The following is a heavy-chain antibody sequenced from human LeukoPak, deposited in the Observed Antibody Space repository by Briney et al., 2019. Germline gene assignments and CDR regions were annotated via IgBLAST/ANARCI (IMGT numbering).Heavy chain of an antibody. V-gene: IGHV3-7*03. CDR2: IKQDESEK. J-gene: IGHJ4*02. Sequence: GGSLGLSCAASGFSFSTYWMSWVRQAPGKGLEWVANIKQDESEKYYVDSVKGRFTISKDNTKNSLYLQMNSLRVEDTAVYYCASGRQLGRWGQGTLVTVSS. CDR3: ASGRQLGR. CDR1: GFSFSTYW. D-gene: IGHD6-13*01.